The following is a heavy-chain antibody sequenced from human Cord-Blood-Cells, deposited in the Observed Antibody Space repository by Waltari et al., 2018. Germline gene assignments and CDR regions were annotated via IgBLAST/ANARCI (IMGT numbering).Heavy chain of an antibody. V-gene: IGHV4-30-4*01. CDR3: ARGAGSDTLNAFDI. Sequence: QVQLQESGPGLVEPSQSLSLTCTVSGGSIRSGDYYWSWICQPPGKGLAWIGYIYYSGSPYYTPSLKSRVTISVDTSKNQVSLKLSSVTAADTAVYYCARGAGSDTLNAFDIWGQGTMVTVSS. J-gene: IGHJ3*02. D-gene: IGHD3-16*01. CDR1: GGSIRSGDYY. CDR2: IYYSGSP.